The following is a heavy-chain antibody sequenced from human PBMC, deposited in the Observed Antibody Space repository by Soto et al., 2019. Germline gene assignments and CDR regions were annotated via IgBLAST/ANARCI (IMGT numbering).Heavy chain of an antibody. Sequence: QVQLVQSGAEVKNPGASVKVSCKASGYTFTRYGIGWARQAPGQGLEWMGWINTYNGNTNYAQNAQGRVTLTTDTPTSTAYMELRSLRSNATAIYYCAMVDVYVTPSPQDVWGQGTTVIVSS. CDR3: AMVDVYVTPSPQDV. V-gene: IGHV1-18*01. D-gene: IGHD3-16*01. CDR2: INTYNGNT. J-gene: IGHJ6*02. CDR1: GYTFTRYG.